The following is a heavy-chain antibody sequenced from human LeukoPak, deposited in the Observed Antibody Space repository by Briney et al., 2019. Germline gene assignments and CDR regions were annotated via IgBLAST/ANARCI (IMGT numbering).Heavy chain of an antibody. Sequence: GRSLRLSCAASGFTFSSYAMHWVRQAPGKGLEWVAVISYDGSNKYYADSVKGRFTISRDNSKNTLYLQMNSLRAEDTAVYYCARDSQPHGPPFDYWGQGTLVTVSS. V-gene: IGHV3-30*04. CDR1: GFTFSSYA. CDR2: ISYDGSNK. CDR3: ARDSQPHGPPFDY. J-gene: IGHJ4*02. D-gene: IGHD3/OR15-3a*01.